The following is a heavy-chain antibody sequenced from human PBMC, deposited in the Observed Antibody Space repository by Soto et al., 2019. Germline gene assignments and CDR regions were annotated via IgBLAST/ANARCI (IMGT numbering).Heavy chain of an antibody. J-gene: IGHJ6*03. Sequence: SETLSLTCTVSGGSISSSSYYWGWIRQPPGKGLEWIGSIYYSGSTYYNPSLKSRVTISVDTSKNQFSLKLSSVTAADTAVYYCARRGATIYSSGWYPYYYYMDVWGKGTTVTVSS. CDR3: ARRGATIYSSGWYPYYYYMDV. CDR2: IYYSGST. V-gene: IGHV4-39*01. CDR1: GGSISSSSYY. D-gene: IGHD6-19*01.